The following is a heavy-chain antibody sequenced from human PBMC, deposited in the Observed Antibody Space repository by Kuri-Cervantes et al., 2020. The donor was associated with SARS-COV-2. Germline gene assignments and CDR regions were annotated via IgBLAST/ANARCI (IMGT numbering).Heavy chain of an antibody. CDR2: ISSSSSTI. D-gene: IGHD4-17*01. J-gene: IGHJ4*02. CDR3: ARDGVKDDYGFSSY. CDR1: GFTFSSYS. V-gene: IGHV3-48*02. Sequence: GESLKISCAASGFTFSSYSMNWVRQASGKGLEWVSYISSSSSTIYYADSVKGRFTISRDNAKNSLYLQMNSLRDEDTAVYYCARDGVKDDYGFSSYWGQGTLVTVSS.